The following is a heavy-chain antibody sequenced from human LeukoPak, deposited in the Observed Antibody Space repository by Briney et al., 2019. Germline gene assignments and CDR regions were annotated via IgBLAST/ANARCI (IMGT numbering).Heavy chain of an antibody. Sequence: ASVKVSCKASGYTFTGYYMHWVRQAPGQGLEWMAWINPDSGGTNNAQKFQGGVTMTRDTSISTAYMELSRLRSDDTAVYYCARTFYDTLDSDAFDFWGQGTMVIVSS. D-gene: IGHD2/OR15-2a*01. CDR3: ARTFYDTLDSDAFDF. V-gene: IGHV1-2*02. J-gene: IGHJ3*01. CDR2: INPDSGGT. CDR1: GYTFTGYY.